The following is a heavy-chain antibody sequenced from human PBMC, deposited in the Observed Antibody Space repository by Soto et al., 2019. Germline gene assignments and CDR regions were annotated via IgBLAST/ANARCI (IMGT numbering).Heavy chain of an antibody. CDR3: ARDRPGISVIRAVKTYNYFDP. Sequence: ASVKVSCKASGYNFLTYGISWLRQAPGRGLEWMGWISTDNTHRNYAQNFQERVTMTTDTSTNTAYMELRSLRSVDTAIYYCARDRPGISVIRAVKTYNYFDPWGQGTLVTVSS. D-gene: IGHD3-10*01. V-gene: IGHV1-18*01. J-gene: IGHJ5*02. CDR1: GYNFLTYG. CDR2: ISTDNTHR.